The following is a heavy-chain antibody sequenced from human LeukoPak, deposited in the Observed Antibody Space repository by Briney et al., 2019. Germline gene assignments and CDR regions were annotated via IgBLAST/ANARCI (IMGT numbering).Heavy chain of an antibody. CDR3: ARNVYDLRGQWLVPGFDY. D-gene: IGHD6-19*01. J-gene: IGHJ4*02. CDR2: IGTIISTT. CDR1: GFTFGSYE. Sequence: GGSLRLSCAASGFTFGSYEMNWVRQAPGKGLEWVSYIGTIISTTYYADSVKGRFTVSRDDDKSSLYLQMSSLSAEDTAVYYCARNVYDLRGQWLVPGFDYWGQGTLVTVSS. V-gene: IGHV3-48*03.